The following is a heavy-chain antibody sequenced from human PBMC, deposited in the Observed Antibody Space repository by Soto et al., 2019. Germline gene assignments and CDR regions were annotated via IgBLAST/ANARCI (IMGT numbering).Heavy chain of an antibody. CDR2: ISTYNGNT. D-gene: IGHD1-20*01. V-gene: IGHV1-18*01. CDR3: ARDISGDYVDY. CDR1: GYIFMIYG. Sequence: ASVKVSCKASGYIFMIYGISWVRQAPGQGLEWMGWISTYNGNTDFAQRFQGRVTMTADTSTSTAYMELRSLSSDDTAVYYCARDISGDYVDYWGQGTLVTVSS. J-gene: IGHJ4*02.